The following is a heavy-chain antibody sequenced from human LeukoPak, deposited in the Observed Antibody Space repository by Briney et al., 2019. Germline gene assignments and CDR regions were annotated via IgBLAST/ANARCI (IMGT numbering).Heavy chain of an antibody. D-gene: IGHD2-8*01. Sequence: GGSLRLSCAASGFTFSDYYVSWIRQAPGKGLEWVSYISSSGSTIYYADSVKGRFTISRDNAKNSLYLQMNSLRAEDTAVYYCARWVAYCTNGVCFAFDIWGQGTMVTVSS. CDR1: GFTFSDYY. V-gene: IGHV3-11*04. CDR2: ISSSGSTI. CDR3: ARWVAYCTNGVCFAFDI. J-gene: IGHJ3*02.